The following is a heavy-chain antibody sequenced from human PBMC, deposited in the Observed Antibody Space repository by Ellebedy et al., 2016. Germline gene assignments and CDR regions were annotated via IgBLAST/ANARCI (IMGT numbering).Heavy chain of an antibody. Sequence: GGSLRLSCAASGFIFSSYSMNWVRQAPGKGLEWVSSISSSSSYIYYADSVKGRFTISRDNAKNSLYLQMNSLRAEDTAVYYCARSHMVVGAAEYFQHWGQGTLVTVSS. V-gene: IGHV3-21*01. CDR1: GFIFSSYS. CDR2: ISSSSSYI. J-gene: IGHJ1*01. D-gene: IGHD1-26*01. CDR3: ARSHMVVGAAEYFQH.